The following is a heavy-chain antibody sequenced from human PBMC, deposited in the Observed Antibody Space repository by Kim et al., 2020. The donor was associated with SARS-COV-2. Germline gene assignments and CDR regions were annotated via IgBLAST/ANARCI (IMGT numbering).Heavy chain of an antibody. CDR3: ADDRTPTYEFWSGSLGIPDY. CDR1: GYTFTSYA. Sequence: ASVKVSCKASGYTFTSYAMQWVRQAPGQRLEWMGWINDGNGNPNYSQKFQGRVTTTRDTTASTAYMALSSRRSEDTAVYYCADDRTPTYEFWSGSLGIPDYGGPGALVTVSS. V-gene: IGHV1-3*01. CDR2: INDGNGNP. J-gene: IGHJ4*02. D-gene: IGHD3-3*01.